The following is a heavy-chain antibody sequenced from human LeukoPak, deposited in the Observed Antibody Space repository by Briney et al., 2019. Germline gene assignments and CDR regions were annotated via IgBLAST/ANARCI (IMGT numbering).Heavy chain of an antibody. V-gene: IGHV1-18*01. CDR3: ARVSPAGMIVVADESFFDY. CDR1: GYTFTRYD. Sequence: ASVKVSCKASGYTFTRYDISWVRQAPGQGLEWMGWISAYSGNTHYAQKLQGRVTMTTDTSTRTAYMELRSLRSDDTAVYYCARVSPAGMIVVADESFFDYWGQGTLVTVSS. D-gene: IGHD3-22*01. CDR2: ISAYSGNT. J-gene: IGHJ4*02.